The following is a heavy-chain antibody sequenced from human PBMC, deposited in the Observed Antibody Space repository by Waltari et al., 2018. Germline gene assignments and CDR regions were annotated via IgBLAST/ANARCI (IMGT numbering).Heavy chain of an antibody. Sequence: EVQLVESGGGLVQPGRSLRLSCTASGFTFGDYAMSWFRQAPGKGLEWVGFIRSKAYGGTTEYAASVKGRFTISRDDSKSIAYLQMNSLKTEDTAVYYCTSYCSGGSCYFDYWGQGTLVTVSS. D-gene: IGHD2-15*01. CDR2: IRSKAYGGTT. CDR3: TSYCSGGSCYFDY. V-gene: IGHV3-49*03. J-gene: IGHJ4*02. CDR1: GFTFGDYA.